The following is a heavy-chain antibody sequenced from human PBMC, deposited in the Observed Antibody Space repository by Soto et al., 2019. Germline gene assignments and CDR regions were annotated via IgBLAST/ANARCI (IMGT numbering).Heavy chain of an antibody. D-gene: IGHD6-19*01. CDR3: TRDPPVAVAAGTEGLDY. J-gene: IGHJ4*02. CDR1: GFTFGDYA. Sequence: GGSLRLSCTASGFTFGDYAMSWVRQAPGKGLEWVGFIRSKAYGGTTEYAASVKGRFTISRDDSKSIAYLQMNSLKTEDTAVYYCTRDPPVAVAAGTEGLDYWGQGT. CDR2: IRSKAYGGTT. V-gene: IGHV3-49*04.